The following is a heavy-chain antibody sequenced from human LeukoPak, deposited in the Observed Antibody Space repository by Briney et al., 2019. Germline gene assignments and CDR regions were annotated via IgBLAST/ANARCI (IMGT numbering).Heavy chain of an antibody. CDR3: ARARGLSESYYGMDV. V-gene: IGHV4-39*07. CDR2: IYYSGST. D-gene: IGHD1-26*01. CDR1: GGSISSSSYY. Sequence: SETLSLTCTVSGGSISSSSYYWGWIRQPPGKGLEWIGSIYYSGSTYYNPSLKSRVTISVDTSKNQFSLKLSSVTAADTAVYYCARARGLSESYYGMDVWGQGTTVTVSS. J-gene: IGHJ6*02.